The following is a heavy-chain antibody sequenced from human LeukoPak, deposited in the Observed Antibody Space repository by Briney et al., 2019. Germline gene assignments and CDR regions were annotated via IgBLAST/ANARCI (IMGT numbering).Heavy chain of an antibody. CDR3: ARVVGREYRSSSGYFDY. CDR2: INPSGGST. D-gene: IGHD6-6*01. V-gene: IGHV1-46*01. Sequence: ASVKVSCKASGYTFTSYYMHWVRQAPGQGLEWMGIINPSGGSTSYAQKFQGRVTMTWDMSTSTVYMELSSLRSEDTAVYYCARVVGREYRSSSGYFDYWGQGTLVTVSS. CDR1: GYTFTSYY. J-gene: IGHJ4*02.